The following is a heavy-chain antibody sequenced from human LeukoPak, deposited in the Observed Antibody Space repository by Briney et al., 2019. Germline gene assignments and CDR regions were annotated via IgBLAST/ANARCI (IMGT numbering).Heavy chain of an antibody. CDR2: ISAYNGIT. D-gene: IGHD3-9*01. J-gene: IGHJ4*02. V-gene: IGHV1-18*01. CDR3: ARDLVLRYFDWPLSQFDY. CDR1: GYTFTSYG. Sequence: ASVKVSCKASGYTFTSYGISWVRQAPGQGLEWMGWISAYNGITNYAQKLQGRVTMTTDTSTSTAYMELRSLRSDDTAVYYCARDLVLRYFDWPLSQFDYWGQGTLVTVSS.